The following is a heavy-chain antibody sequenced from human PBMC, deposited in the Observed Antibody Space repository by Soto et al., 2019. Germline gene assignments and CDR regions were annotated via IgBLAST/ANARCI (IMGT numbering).Heavy chain of an antibody. CDR2: INPNRGGT. D-gene: IGHD1-26*01. J-gene: IGHJ6*02. CDR1: GYTFTGYY. Sequence: QVQLVQSGAEVKKPGASVKVSCKASGYTFTGYYMHWVRQAPGQWLEWMGWINPNRGGTNYAQKFQGRVTMTRDTAISTDYMEVSRLRSDDTAVDYCARSVGALTPGGMDVCGRGTTVTVSS. V-gene: IGHV1-2*02. CDR3: ARSVGALTPGGMDV.